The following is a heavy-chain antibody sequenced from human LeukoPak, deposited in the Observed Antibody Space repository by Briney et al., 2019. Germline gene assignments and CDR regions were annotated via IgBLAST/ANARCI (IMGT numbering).Heavy chain of an antibody. CDR3: ARAGLGGVGVAGRLGY. Sequence: ASVKVSFKASVYTFTSYDINWVRQAPGQGLEWMGGMNPNSGNAGYAQKFQGRVTMTSNTSTSTAYMELSNLRSEETAVYYCARAGLGGVGVAGRLGYWGQGTLVSVSS. CDR2: MNPNSGNA. D-gene: IGHD6-19*01. J-gene: IGHJ4*02. V-gene: IGHV1-8*01. CDR1: VYTFTSYD.